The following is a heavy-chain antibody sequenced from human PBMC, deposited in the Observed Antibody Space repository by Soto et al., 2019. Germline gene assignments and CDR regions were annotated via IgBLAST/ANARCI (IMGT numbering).Heavy chain of an antibody. V-gene: IGHV1-18*01. CDR1: GYTFSTYG. J-gene: IGHJ4*02. CDR3: ARESRGYEDY. Sequence: QGQLVQSGAEVTKPGASVKVSCKASGYTFSTYGISWVRQDPGQGLEWMGWTSGNNDKKNYSQKFKGRVTMTTDTSTNTAYLELRSLSTDDTALYYCARESRGYEDYWGQGTLVIVSS. CDR2: TSGNNDKK. D-gene: IGHD5-12*01.